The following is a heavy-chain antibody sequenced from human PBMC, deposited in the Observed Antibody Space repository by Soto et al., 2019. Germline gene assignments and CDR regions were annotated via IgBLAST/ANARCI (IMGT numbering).Heavy chain of an antibody. D-gene: IGHD1-26*01. CDR3: ARAVGGSYSYYYYGMDV. CDR2: IYHSGST. CDR1: GGSISSGGYS. Sequence: PXETLSLTCAVSGGSISSGGYSWSWIRQPPGKGLEWIGYIYHSGSTYYNPSLKSRVTISVDRSKNQFSLKLSSVTAADTAVYYCARAVGGSYSYYYYGMDVWGQGTTVT. J-gene: IGHJ6*02. V-gene: IGHV4-30-2*01.